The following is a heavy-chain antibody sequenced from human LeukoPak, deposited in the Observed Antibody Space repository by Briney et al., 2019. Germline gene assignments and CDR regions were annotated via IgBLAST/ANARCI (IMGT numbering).Heavy chain of an antibody. CDR1: GGSISSGDYY. CDR2: IYYSGST. J-gene: IGHJ5*02. V-gene: IGHV4-30-4*08. D-gene: IGHD2-15*01. Sequence: SETLSLTCTVSGGSISSGDYYWSWIRQPPGKGLEWIGYIYYSGSTYYNPSLESRVTISVDTSKNQFSLKLSSVTAADTAVYYCARERCSGGSCYFLNWFDPWGQGTLVTVSS. CDR3: ARERCSGGSCYFLNWFDP.